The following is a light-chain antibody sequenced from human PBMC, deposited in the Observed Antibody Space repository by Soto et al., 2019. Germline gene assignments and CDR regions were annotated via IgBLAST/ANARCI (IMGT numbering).Light chain of an antibody. V-gene: IGLV1-44*01. CDR1: NSNIGRNT. J-gene: IGLJ1*01. CDR3: AAWDDSLNGSV. Sequence: QLVLTQPPSASGTPGQRVTISCSGRNSNIGRNTVHWYQKLPGTAPRLLIHSNNQWPSGVPDRFSGSKSGTAASLAISGLQSEDEADYYCAAWDDSLNGSVFGTGTKLTVL. CDR2: SNN.